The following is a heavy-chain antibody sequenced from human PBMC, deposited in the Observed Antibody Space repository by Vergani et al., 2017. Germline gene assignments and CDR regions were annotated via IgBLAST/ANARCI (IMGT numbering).Heavy chain of an antibody. CDR1: GYTFTSYY. D-gene: IGHD2-2*01. J-gene: IGHJ5*02. CDR2: INPSGGST. CDR3: ARDSRYCSSTSCYVGRDWFDP. Sequence: QVQLEQSGAEVKKPGASVKVSCKASGYTFTSYYMHWVRQAPGQGLEWMGIINPSGGSTSYAQKFQGRVTMTRDTSTSTVYMELSSLRSEDTAVYYCARDSRYCSSTSCYVGRDWFDPWGQGTLVTVSS. V-gene: IGHV1-46*01.